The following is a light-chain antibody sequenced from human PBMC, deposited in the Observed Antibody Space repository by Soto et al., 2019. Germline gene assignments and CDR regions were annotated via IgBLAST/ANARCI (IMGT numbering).Light chain of an antibody. J-gene: IGKJ1*01. Sequence: EIVLTQSPGTLSFSPGERATLSCRASQSVSSTSLAWYQQKPGQAPRLLIYGASNRATGIPDRFSGSGSGTDFTLTISRLEPEDFAVYYCQQYDSSPQWTFGQGTKVDIK. V-gene: IGKV3-20*01. CDR3: QQYDSSPQWT. CDR1: QSVSSTS. CDR2: GAS.